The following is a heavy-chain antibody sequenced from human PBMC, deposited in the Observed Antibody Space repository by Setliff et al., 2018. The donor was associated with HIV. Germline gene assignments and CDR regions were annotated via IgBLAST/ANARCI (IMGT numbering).Heavy chain of an antibody. CDR2: ISTSGST. CDR1: GDSISSGFYY. CDR3: ARLGMTTVGIGDVFDI. V-gene: IGHV4-61*02. Sequence: KTSETLSLTCTVSGDSISSGFYYWSWIRQPAGKALEWIGRISTSGSTNYNPSLKSRVTISVDTSKNQFSLKVRSVTAADTAVYYCARLGMTTVGIGDVFDIWGQGTMVTVSS. J-gene: IGHJ3*02. D-gene: IGHD4-17*01.